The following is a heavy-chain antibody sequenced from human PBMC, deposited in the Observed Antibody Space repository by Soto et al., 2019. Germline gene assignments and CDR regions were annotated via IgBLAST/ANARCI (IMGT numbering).Heavy chain of an antibody. V-gene: IGHV3-73*01. CDR1: GFTFSGSA. J-gene: IGHJ1*01. D-gene: IGHD3-9*01. CDR3: NRLRLDRLFQH. Sequence: GGSLRLSCAASGFTFSGSAMHWVRQASGKGLEWVGRIRSKANSYATAYAASVKGRFTISRDDSKNTAYLQMNSLKTEDTAVYYCNRLRLDRLFQHWGQGTLVTVSS. CDR2: IRSKANSYAT.